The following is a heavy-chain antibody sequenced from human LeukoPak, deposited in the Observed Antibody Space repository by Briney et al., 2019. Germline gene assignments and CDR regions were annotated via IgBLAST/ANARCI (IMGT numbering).Heavy chain of an antibody. CDR2: INPNGGGT. Sequence: ASVKVSCKASGYTFTRNLMHWVRQAPGQGLEWMAIINPNGGGTRYAQKFQGRATMTKDTSTSTVYMELSSLRSEDTAVYYCARDNSGHFDKWGQGTLVTVSS. CDR3: ARDNSGHFDK. D-gene: IGHD6-19*01. V-gene: IGHV1-46*01. J-gene: IGHJ4*02. CDR1: GYTFTRNL.